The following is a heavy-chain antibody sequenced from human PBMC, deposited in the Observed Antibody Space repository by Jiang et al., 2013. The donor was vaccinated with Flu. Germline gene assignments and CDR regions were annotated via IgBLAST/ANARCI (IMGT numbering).Heavy chain of an antibody. V-gene: IGHV1-3*01. Sequence: YTFTSYAMHWVRQAPGQRLEWMGWINAGNGNTKYSQKFQGRVTITRDTSASTAYMELSSLRSEDTAVYYCAREWEWELSLGYDYWGQGTLVTVSS. D-gene: IGHD1-26*01. CDR3: AREWEWELSLGYDY. J-gene: IGHJ4*02. CDR2: INAGNGNT. CDR1: YTFTSYA.